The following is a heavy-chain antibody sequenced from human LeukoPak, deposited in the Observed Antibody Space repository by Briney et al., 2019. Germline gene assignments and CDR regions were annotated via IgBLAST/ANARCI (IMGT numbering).Heavy chain of an antibody. Sequence: SETLSLTCAVSGGSISSSNWWSWVRQPPGKGLEWIGEIHHSGSTNYNPSLKSRVTISVDKSKNQFSLKLSSVTAADTAVYYCARGQHYYDSSGSFDYWGQGTLVTVSS. CDR1: GGSISSSNW. V-gene: IGHV4-4*02. D-gene: IGHD3-22*01. CDR3: ARGQHYYDSSGSFDY. CDR2: IHHSGST. J-gene: IGHJ4*02.